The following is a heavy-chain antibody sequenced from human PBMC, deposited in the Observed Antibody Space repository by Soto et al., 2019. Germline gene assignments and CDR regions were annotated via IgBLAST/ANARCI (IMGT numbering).Heavy chain of an antibody. Sequence: ASVKVSCTASGGTFSSYRINWVRQAPGQGPEWLGWIYPNTETTDSSKKFQGRVTMTSDMSTRTVYMELRDLRSDDTAVYYCVSLQTSGWPGVHWGQGTLVTVSS. J-gene: IGHJ4*02. D-gene: IGHD6-25*01. CDR3: VSLQTSGWPGVH. V-gene: IGHV1-2*02. CDR2: IYPNTETT. CDR1: GGTFSSYR.